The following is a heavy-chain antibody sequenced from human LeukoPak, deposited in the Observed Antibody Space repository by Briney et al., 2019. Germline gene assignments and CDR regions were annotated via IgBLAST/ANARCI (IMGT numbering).Heavy chain of an antibody. CDR3: AREGDWNYDRDAFDI. Sequence: KSGRSLRLSCAASGFTFSSYAMHWVRQAPGQRLEWMGWINAGNGNTKYSQKFQGRVTITRDTSASTAYMELSSLRSEDTAVYYCAREGDWNYDRDAFDIWGQGTMVTVSS. CDR2: INAGNGNT. V-gene: IGHV1-3*01. J-gene: IGHJ3*02. D-gene: IGHD1-7*01. CDR1: GFTFSSYA.